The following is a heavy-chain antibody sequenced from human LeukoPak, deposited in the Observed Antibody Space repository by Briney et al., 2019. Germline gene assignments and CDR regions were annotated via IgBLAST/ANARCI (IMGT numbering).Heavy chain of an antibody. V-gene: IGHV5-51*01. D-gene: IGHD4-17*01. CDR2: IYPGDSDT. CDR1: GYSFTSYW. Sequence: GESLKISCKGSGYSFTSYWIGWARQMPGKGLEWMGIIYPGDSDTRYSPSFQGQVTISADKSISTAHLQWSSLKASDTAMYYCARHPTRGYGDYAYYFDYWGQGTLVTVSS. CDR3: ARHPTRGYGDYAYYFDY. J-gene: IGHJ4*02.